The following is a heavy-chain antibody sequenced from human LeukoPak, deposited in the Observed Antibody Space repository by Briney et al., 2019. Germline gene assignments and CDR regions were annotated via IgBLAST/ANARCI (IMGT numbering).Heavy chain of an antibody. CDR1: GFTVSSNY. CDR3: ARGGYYGSGSFGAFDI. J-gene: IGHJ3*02. CDR2: IYSGGST. D-gene: IGHD3-10*01. V-gene: IGHV3-66*01. Sequence: GGSLRLSCAASGFTVSSNYMSWVRQAPGKGLERVSVIYSGGSTYYADSVKGRFTISRDNSKNTLYLQMNSLRVEDTAVYYCARGGYYGSGSFGAFDIWGQGTMVTVSS.